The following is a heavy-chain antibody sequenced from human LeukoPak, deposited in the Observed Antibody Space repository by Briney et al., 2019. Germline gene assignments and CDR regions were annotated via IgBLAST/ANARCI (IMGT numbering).Heavy chain of an antibody. Sequence: PGGSLRLSCAASGFTFSTYAMTWLRQAPGKGLEWVSALSASGGNAYYADSVKGRFTISRDNSKNTLYLQMSSLRAEDTAVYYCAKAPGGYYYDSSGPLDYWGQGTLVTVSS. V-gene: IGHV3-23*01. CDR3: AKAPGGYYYDSSGPLDY. J-gene: IGHJ4*02. CDR1: GFTFSTYA. CDR2: LSASGGNA. D-gene: IGHD3-22*01.